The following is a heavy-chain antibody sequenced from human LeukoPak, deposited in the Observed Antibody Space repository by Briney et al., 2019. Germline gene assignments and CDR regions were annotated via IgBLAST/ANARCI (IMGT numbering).Heavy chain of an antibody. CDR1: GYTFTDYP. V-gene: IGHV1-2*02. Sequence: ASVKVSCKASGYTFTDYPMHWVRQAPGQGLQWMGVFNPYSGATNYARNFQGRDTMTLDTSITTAYMELIRLRVDDTAIYFCARGAKVGATFDYWGQGTLLTVSS. CDR2: FNPYSGAT. J-gene: IGHJ4*02. D-gene: IGHD1-26*01. CDR3: ARGAKVGATFDY.